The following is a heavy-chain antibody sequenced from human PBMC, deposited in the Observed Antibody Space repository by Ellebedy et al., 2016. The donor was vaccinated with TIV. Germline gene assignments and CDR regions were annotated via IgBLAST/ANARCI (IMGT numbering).Heavy chain of an antibody. CDR3: ARGNSGWYSPDY. J-gene: IGHJ4*02. CDR2: IWYDGSNK. Sequence: GESLKISCAASGFTFSSYGMHWVRQAPGKGLEWVAVIWYDGSNKYYADSVKGRFTISRDNSKNTLYLQMNSLRAEDTAVYYCARGNSGWYSPDYWGQGTLVTVSS. CDR1: GFTFSSYG. D-gene: IGHD6-19*01. V-gene: IGHV3-33*08.